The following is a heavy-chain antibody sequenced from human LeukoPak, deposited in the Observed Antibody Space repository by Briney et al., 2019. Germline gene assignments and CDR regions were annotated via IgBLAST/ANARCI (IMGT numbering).Heavy chain of an antibody. CDR1: GGSFSGYY. V-gene: IGHV4-34*01. CDR2: INHSGST. Sequence: PSETLSLTCAVYGGSFSGYYWSWLRQPPGKGLEWIGEINHSGSTNYNPSLKSRVTISVDTSKNQFSLKLSSVTAADTAVYYCARDVTMIVVAPRDNYYYYMDVWGKGTTVTVSS. J-gene: IGHJ6*03. D-gene: IGHD3-22*01. CDR3: ARDVTMIVVAPRDNYYYYMDV.